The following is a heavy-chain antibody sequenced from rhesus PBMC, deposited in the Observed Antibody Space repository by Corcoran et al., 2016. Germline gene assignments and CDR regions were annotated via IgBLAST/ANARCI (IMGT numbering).Heavy chain of an antibody. CDR2: KSPSKGNK. Sequence: QVQLVQSGAEVKKPGASVKLSCKASGYTFTSYYINWVRPAPGQVLEWMRRKSPSKGNKGYAQKCQGRVTMTRDTSTSTAYMELSSLRSEDTAVYYCTIYRGSGLDSWGQGVVVTVSS. D-gene: IGHD5-24*01. V-gene: IGHV1S9*01. CDR3: TIYRGSGLDS. J-gene: IGHJ6*01. CDR1: GYTFTSYY.